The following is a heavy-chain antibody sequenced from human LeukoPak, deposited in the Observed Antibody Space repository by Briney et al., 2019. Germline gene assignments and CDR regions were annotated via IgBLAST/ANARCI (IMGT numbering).Heavy chain of an antibody. V-gene: IGHV4-38-2*02. CDR2: IYHSGST. Sequence: SETLSLTCTVSGYSISSGYYWGWIRQPPGKGLEWIGEIYHSGSTNYNPSLKSRVTISVDKSKNQFSLKLSSVTAADTAVYYCARDTVMVRGVINAFDIWGQGTMVTVSS. D-gene: IGHD3-10*01. CDR3: ARDTVMVRGVINAFDI. J-gene: IGHJ3*02. CDR1: GYSISSGYY.